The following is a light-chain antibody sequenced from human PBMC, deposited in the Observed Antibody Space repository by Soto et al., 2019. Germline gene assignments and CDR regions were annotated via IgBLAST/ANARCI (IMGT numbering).Light chain of an antibody. CDR2: EIS. J-gene: IGLJ2*01. V-gene: IGLV2-8*01. CDR3: SSYAGSNNFRV. Sequence: QSALTQPPSASGSPGQSVTISCTGTSSDVGDNKYVSWYQQQQGKAPKVIIYEISERPSGVPDRFSGSKSGNTASLTVSGLRAEDEADYYCSSYAGSNNFRVFGGGTKLTVL. CDR1: SSDVGDNKY.